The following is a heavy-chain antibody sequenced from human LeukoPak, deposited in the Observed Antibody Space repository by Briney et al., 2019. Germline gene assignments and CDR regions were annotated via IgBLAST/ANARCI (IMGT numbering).Heavy chain of an antibody. D-gene: IGHD3-3*01. CDR3: ARGITIFGVVIQNWFDP. CDR1: GGSISSGSYF. J-gene: IGHJ5*02. V-gene: IGHV4-61*09. CDR2: IYTSGTT. Sequence: SQTLSLTCTVSGGSISSGSYFWSWIRQPAGKGLEWIGHIYTSGTTNYNPSLKSRVTISADTSKNQFSLKLSSVTAADTAVYYCARGITIFGVVIQNWFDPWGQGTLVTVTS.